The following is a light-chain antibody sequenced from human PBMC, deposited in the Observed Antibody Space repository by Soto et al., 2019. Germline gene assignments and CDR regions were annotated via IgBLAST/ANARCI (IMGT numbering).Light chain of an antibody. CDR2: EVS. CDR1: SSDVGGYNY. V-gene: IGLV2-8*01. J-gene: IGLJ1*01. Sequence: QSALTQPPSASGSPGQSVTISCTGTSSDVGGYNYVSWYQQHPGKAPKLMIYEVSKRPSGVPDRFSGSKSGNTASLTVSGLQAEDAADYYCSSYAGSTPYVFGTGTNLTVL. CDR3: SSYAGSTPYV.